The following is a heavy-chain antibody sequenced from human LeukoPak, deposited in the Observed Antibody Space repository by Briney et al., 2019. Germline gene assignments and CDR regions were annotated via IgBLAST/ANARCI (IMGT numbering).Heavy chain of an antibody. J-gene: IGHJ4*02. CDR3: ASYDYGDYGPDY. D-gene: IGHD4-17*01. V-gene: IGHV1-69*05. Sequence: SVKVSCKASGGTFSSYAISWVRQAPGQGLEWMGGIIPIFGTANYAQKFQGRVTITTDESTSTAYMELSSLRSEDTAVYYWASYDYGDYGPDYWGQGTLVTVSS. CDR2: IIPIFGTA. CDR1: GGTFSSYA.